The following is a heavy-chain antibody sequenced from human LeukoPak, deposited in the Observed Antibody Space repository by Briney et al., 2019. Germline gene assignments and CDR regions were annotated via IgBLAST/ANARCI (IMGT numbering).Heavy chain of an antibody. D-gene: IGHD3-22*01. CDR2: ISYDGSNK. CDR1: GFTFSSYG. V-gene: IGHV3-30*03. J-gene: IGHJ3*02. CDR3: ARPHYDSSGYYKEAFDI. Sequence: GGSLRLSCAASGFTFSSYGMHWVRQAPGKGLEWVAVISYDGSNKYYADSVKGRFTISRDNSKNTLYLQMNSLRAEDTAVYYCARPHYDSSGYYKEAFDIWGQGTMVTVSS.